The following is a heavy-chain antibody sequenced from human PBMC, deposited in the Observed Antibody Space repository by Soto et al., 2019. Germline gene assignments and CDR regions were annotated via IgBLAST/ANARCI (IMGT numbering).Heavy chain of an antibody. CDR3: ARDREDPGNVRTLDYYYYGMDV. CDR2: IIPIFGTA. V-gene: IGHV1-69*13. J-gene: IGHJ6*02. D-gene: IGHD1-1*01. Sequence: SVKVSCKASGGTFSSYAISWVRQAPGQGLEWMGGIIPIFGTANYAQKFQGRVTITADESTSTAYMELSSLRSEDTAVYYCARDREDPGNVRTLDYYYYGMDVWGQGTTVTVSS. CDR1: GGTFSSYA.